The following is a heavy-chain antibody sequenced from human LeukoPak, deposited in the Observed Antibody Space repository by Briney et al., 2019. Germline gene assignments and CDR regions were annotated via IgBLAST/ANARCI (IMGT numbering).Heavy chain of an antibody. CDR1: GYTFTSYG. J-gene: IGHJ4*02. V-gene: IGHV1-69*13. Sequence: ASVKVSCKASGYTFTSYGISWVRQAPGQGLEWMGGIIPIFGTANYAQKFQGRVTITADESTSTAYMELSRLRSDDTAVYYCARAPPRNYYGSGSYYKTDFDYWGQGTLVTVSS. D-gene: IGHD3-10*01. CDR3: ARAPPRNYYGSGSYYKTDFDY. CDR2: IIPIFGTA.